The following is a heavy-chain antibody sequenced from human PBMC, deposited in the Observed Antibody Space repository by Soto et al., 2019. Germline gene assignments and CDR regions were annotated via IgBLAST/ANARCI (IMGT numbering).Heavy chain of an antibody. V-gene: IGHV4-34*01. CDR2: INHSGST. CDR3: ARLGSSSDSDAYDAMDV. CDR1: RGSINNSY. Sequence: PSETLSLTCTVSRGSINNSYWTWIRQPPGKGLEWIGEINHSGSTNYNPSLKSRVTISVDTSKNQFSLKLNSVTAADTAVYYCARLGSSSDSDAYDAMDVWGPGTTVTVSS. J-gene: IGHJ6*02. D-gene: IGHD6-13*01.